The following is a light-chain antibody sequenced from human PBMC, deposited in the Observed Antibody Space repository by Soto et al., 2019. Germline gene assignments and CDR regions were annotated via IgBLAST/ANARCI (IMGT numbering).Light chain of an antibody. V-gene: IGLV2-11*01. CDR3: CSYAGSFTYV. J-gene: IGLJ1*01. Sequence: QSVLTQPRSVSGSPGQSITISCTGTSSDVGNYNYVSWYQQHPGKTPQLIIYDVGRRPSGVHDRFSGSKSGNTASLTISGLRADDEADYYCCSYAGSFTYVVGTGTKVTVL. CDR1: SSDVGNYNY. CDR2: DVG.